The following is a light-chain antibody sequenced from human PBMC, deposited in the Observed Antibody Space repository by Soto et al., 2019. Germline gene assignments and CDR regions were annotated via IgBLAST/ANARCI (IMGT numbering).Light chain of an antibody. CDR3: QQYGSSPET. CDR1: QSVSSSY. J-gene: IGKJ1*01. V-gene: IGKV3-20*01. CDR2: GAS. Sequence: EIVLTQSPGTLSLSLGERATLSCRASQSVSSSYLAWYQQKPGQAPRLLIYGASLRATGIPDRFSGSGSGADFTLTISRLEPEDFAVYYCQQYGSSPETFGQGTKVEIK.